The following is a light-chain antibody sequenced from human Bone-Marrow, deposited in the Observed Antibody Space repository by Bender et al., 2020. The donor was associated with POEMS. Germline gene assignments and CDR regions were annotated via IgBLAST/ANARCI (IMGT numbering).Light chain of an antibody. CDR2: KDN. CDR3: QSYASTNDVV. V-gene: IGLV6-57*04. CDR1: SGSIANNY. J-gene: IGLJ2*01. Sequence: NFMLTQPRSVSESPGKTVTISCTRSSGSIANNYVHWYQQRPGSAPTTLIHKDNQRPSGVPDRFSGSIDTSFNSASLTISGLKTEDEAEYYCQSYASTNDVVFGGGTMLTVL.